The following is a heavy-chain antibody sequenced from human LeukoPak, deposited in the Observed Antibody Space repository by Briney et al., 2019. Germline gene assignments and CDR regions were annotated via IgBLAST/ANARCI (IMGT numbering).Heavy chain of an antibody. CDR1: GYTFTGYY. J-gene: IGHJ6*04. CDR2: VTPHSGVT. CDR3: ARDLIAAAALDV. Sequence: ASVKVSCKASGYTFTGYYIHWVRQAPGQGLEWMGWVTPHSGVTNYAQKFQDRVTMTRDTSISTAYMELNGLRSEDTGVYYCARDLIAAAALDVWGRGTTVTVSS. D-gene: IGHD6-13*01. V-gene: IGHV1-2*02.